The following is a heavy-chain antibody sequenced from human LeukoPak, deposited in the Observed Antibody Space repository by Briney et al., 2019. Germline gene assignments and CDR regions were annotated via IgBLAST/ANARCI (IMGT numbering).Heavy chain of an antibody. J-gene: IGHJ4*02. V-gene: IGHV3-74*01. Sequence: GGSLRLSCAASGFIFSSYWMHWVRHAPGKGLAWVSRINTDGSSTSYADSVKGRFTISRDNAKNTLYLQMNSLRAEDTAVYYCAREVTPYYWGQGTLVTVSS. CDR2: INTDGSST. D-gene: IGHD2-21*02. CDR1: GFIFSSYW. CDR3: AREVTPYY.